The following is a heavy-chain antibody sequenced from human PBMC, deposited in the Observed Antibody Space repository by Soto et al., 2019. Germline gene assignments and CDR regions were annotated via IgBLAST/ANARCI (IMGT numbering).Heavy chain of an antibody. J-gene: IGHJ6*02. CDR1: GYTFTTYG. V-gene: IGHV1-18*01. CDR2: ISPYNDNT. D-gene: IGHD5-18*01. Sequence: QVHLMQSGGEVKKPGASVKVSCKTSGYTFTTYGVSWVRQAPGQGLEWMGWISPYNDNTNYAQKFQGRVTMTTDTSTRTAYMELRSLRSDDTDVYYCARDGFYAALGRYTYGYSPPRCYGMDVWGQGTTVTVSS. CDR3: ARDGFYAALGRYTYGYSPPRCYGMDV.